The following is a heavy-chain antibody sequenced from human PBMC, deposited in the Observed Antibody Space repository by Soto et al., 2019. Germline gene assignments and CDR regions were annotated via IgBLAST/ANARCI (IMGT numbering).Heavy chain of an antibody. Sequence: GASVKVSCKASGGTFSSYAISWVRQAPGQGLEWMGGIIPIFGTANYAQKFQGRVTITADESTSTAYMELSSLRSEDTAVYYCASRDCGGDCYSGTYYFDYWGQGTLVTVYS. CDR2: IIPIFGTA. CDR3: ASRDCGGDCYSGTYYFDY. J-gene: IGHJ4*02. V-gene: IGHV1-69*13. D-gene: IGHD2-21*02. CDR1: GGTFSSYA.